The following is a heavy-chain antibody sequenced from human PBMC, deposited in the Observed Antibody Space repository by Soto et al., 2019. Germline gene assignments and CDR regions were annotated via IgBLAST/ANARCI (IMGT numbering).Heavy chain of an antibody. D-gene: IGHD3-22*01. V-gene: IGHV3-74*01. CDR3: ARGSYYDSSGNDY. Sequence: EVQLVESGGGLVQPGGSLRLSCAASGFTFSNYWMHWVRQAPGKGLVWVSRINGDGSITSYADSVKSRFTISRDNAKNTLYLQMNSLRAEDTAVYYCARGSYYDSSGNDYWGQGTLVTVSS. J-gene: IGHJ4*02. CDR1: GFTFSNYW. CDR2: INGDGSIT.